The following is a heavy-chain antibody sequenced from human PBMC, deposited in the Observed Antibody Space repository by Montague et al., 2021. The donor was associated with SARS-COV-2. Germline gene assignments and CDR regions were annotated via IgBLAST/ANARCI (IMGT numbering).Heavy chain of an antibody. Sequence: ETLSLTCTVSGDSVSSSDHYWGWIRQPPGKGLEWLGIVYYSGYTYYNPSFKGRVTISIDASKNQFSLKLNSLTATDTAIYHCARRRLREDYFDFWGQGTLLTVSS. V-gene: IGHV4-39*01. D-gene: IGHD4-17*01. CDR1: GDSVSSSDHY. CDR2: VYYSGYT. J-gene: IGHJ4*02. CDR3: ARRRLREDYFDF.